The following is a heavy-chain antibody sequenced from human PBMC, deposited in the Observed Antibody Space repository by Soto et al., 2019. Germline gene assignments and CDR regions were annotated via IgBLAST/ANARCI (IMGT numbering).Heavy chain of an antibody. Sequence: QVQLVESGGGLVKPGGSLRLSCAASGFSFSDYYMIWIRQAPGKGLEWVSYISSSGGTKFYADSVKGRFTVSRDNAENSLILQMNSLRADDAAVYYCARDHMGSVGAADYWGQGTLVTVSS. D-gene: IGHD1-26*01. CDR2: ISSSGGTK. CDR3: ARDHMGSVGAADY. V-gene: IGHV3-11*01. CDR1: GFSFSDYY. J-gene: IGHJ4*02.